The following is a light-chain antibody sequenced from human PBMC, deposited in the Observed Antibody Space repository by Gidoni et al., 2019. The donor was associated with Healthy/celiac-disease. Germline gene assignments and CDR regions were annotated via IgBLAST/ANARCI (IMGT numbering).Light chain of an antibody. CDR2: DVS. Sequence: QSALTQPSSVSGSPGQSVTISCTGTSSDVGGYNYVSWYQQHPGKVPKLMIYDVSKRPSGVPDRFSGSKSGNTASLTISGLQAEDEADYYCCSYAGSYTLSVVFGGGTKLTVL. CDR1: SSDVGGYNY. V-gene: IGLV2-11*01. CDR3: CSYAGSYTLSVV. J-gene: IGLJ2*01.